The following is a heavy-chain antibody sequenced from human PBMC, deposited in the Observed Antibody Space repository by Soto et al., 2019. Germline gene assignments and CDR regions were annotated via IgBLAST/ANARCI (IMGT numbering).Heavy chain of an antibody. V-gene: IGHV1-3*01. CDR2: INAGSGNT. J-gene: IGHJ4*02. Sequence: ASVKVSCKASGYTFTSYAMHWVRQAPGQRLEWMGWINAGSGNTEYSQKFQGRVTMTRNTSTSTAYMELSSLRSEDTAVYYCARGSGYSYGETDFDYWGQGTLVTVSS. CDR3: ARGSGYSYGETDFDY. D-gene: IGHD5-18*01. CDR1: GYTFTSYA.